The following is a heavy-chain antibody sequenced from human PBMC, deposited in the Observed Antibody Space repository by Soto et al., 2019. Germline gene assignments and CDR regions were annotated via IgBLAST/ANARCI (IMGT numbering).Heavy chain of an antibody. CDR3: AADSRYRSGGNCEDY. V-gene: IGHV1-58*02. J-gene: IGHJ4*02. CDR1: GFTFTSSA. Sequence: QMQLVQSGPEVKKPGTSVKVSCKASGFTFTSSAMQWVRQARGQRLEWIGWIVVGSGHTNYAQKFQERVTITRDMSTSTAYMELSSLRSEDTAVYYCAADSRYRSGGNCEDYWGQGTLVTVSS. CDR2: IVVGSGHT. D-gene: IGHD2-15*01.